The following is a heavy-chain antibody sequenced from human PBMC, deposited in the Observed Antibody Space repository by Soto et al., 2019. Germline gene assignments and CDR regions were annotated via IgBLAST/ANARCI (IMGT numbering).Heavy chain of an antibody. J-gene: IGHJ4*02. CDR3: ARGDDSSGYSDY. Sequence: PSETLSLTCTVSGGSISSYYWSWIRQPPGKGLEWIGYIYYSGSTNYNPSLKSRVTISVDTSKNQFSLKLSSVTAADTAVYYFARGDDSSGYSDYWGQGTLATVS. V-gene: IGHV4-59*01. CDR2: IYYSGST. D-gene: IGHD3-22*01. CDR1: GGSISSYY.